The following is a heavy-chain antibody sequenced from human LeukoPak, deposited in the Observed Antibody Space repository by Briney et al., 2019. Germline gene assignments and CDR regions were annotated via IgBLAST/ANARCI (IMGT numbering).Heavy chain of an antibody. V-gene: IGHV3-21*01. CDR3: AKVGTGNQYGSGDFDL. J-gene: IGHJ4*02. D-gene: IGHD3-10*01. CDR2: IISGSTYT. CDR1: GFTFSTKS. Sequence: GGSLRPSCAASGFTFSTKSMNWVRKAPGRGRVWVSPIISGSTYTKYADSVKGRFTISRDNAKTSVYLQMDSLRAEDTAVHYCAKVGTGNQYGSGDFDLWGQGILVTVSS.